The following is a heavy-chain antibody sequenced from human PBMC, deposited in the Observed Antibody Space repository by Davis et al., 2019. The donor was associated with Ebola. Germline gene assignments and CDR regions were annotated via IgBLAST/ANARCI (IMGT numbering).Heavy chain of an antibody. J-gene: IGHJ6*04. CDR1: GGSISNYY. Sequence: SETLSLTCTVSGGSISNYYWNWIRQPPGKGLEWIGYIYYSGSTNYNPSLKSRVTISVDTSKNQFSLKLSSVTAADTAVYYCARNLEVAAIIDYYDMDVWGKGTTVTVSS. CDR2: IYYSGST. CDR3: ARNLEVAAIIDYYDMDV. D-gene: IGHD2-15*01. V-gene: IGHV4-59*01.